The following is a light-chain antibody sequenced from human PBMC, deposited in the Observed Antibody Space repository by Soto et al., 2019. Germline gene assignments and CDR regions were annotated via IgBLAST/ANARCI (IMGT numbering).Light chain of an antibody. V-gene: IGKV3-15*01. J-gene: IGKJ1*01. Sequence: EIVMTQSPATLSVSPGERATLSCRASQSVSSNLAWYQQKPGQAPRLLIHGASTRATGIPARFSGSASWTEFTLTISSLQSEDFAVYYCQQYNNWPRTFGQGTKVEIK. CDR1: QSVSSN. CDR2: GAS. CDR3: QQYNNWPRT.